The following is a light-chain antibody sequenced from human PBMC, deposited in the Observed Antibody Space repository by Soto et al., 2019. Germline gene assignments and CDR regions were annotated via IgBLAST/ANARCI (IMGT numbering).Light chain of an antibody. Sequence: EIVLTQTPGTLSLSPGERATLSCRASQTVRSSNLAWYQQKPGQAPRLLIYDASSRATGIPDRFSGSGSGTDFTLTISRLEPEDFAVYYCQKYGSSPPLTFGGGTKVDIK. CDR3: QKYGSSPPLT. CDR2: DAS. CDR1: QTVRSSN. J-gene: IGKJ4*01. V-gene: IGKV3-20*01.